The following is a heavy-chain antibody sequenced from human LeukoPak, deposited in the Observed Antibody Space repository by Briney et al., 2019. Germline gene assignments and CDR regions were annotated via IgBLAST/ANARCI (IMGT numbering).Heavy chain of an antibody. CDR3: ASLGGSYYSSVRNFDY. V-gene: IGHV3-7*01. Sequence: PGGSLRLSCVASGFTFSSYWMSWVRQAPGKGLEWVANIKQDGGDKNYVDSVKGRFTIPRDNAKNSLYLQMNSLRAEDTAVYYCASLGGSYYSSVRNFDYWGQGTLVTVSS. D-gene: IGHD1-26*01. CDR2: IKQDGGDK. J-gene: IGHJ4*02. CDR1: GFTFSSYW.